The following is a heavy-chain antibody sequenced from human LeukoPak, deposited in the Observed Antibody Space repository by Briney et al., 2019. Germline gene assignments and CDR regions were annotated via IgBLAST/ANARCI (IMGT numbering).Heavy chain of an antibody. V-gene: IGHV3-74*01. Sequence: GGPLRLSCAASGFSFSSYWMHWVRQAPGKGLVWVSRINNDGTATVYADSAKGRFTISRDNAKNTLSLQMNSLSAEDTAVYYCASDTIPYAFDIWGQGTMVTVSS. J-gene: IGHJ3*02. CDR1: GFSFSSYW. CDR3: ASDTIPYAFDI. D-gene: IGHD2-2*01. CDR2: INNDGTAT.